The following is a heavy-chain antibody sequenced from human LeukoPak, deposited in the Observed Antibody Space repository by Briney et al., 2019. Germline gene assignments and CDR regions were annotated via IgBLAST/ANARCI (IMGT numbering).Heavy chain of an antibody. V-gene: IGHV4-59*01. D-gene: IGHD3-10*01. CDR3: ARVGFGELLLDY. CDR1: GGSISSYY. CDR2: ISYSGST. J-gene: IGHJ4*02. Sequence: SETLSLTCTVSGGSISSYYWSWIRQPPGKGLEWIGFISYSGSTNYNPSLKSRVTISVDTSKNQFSLKLSPVTAADTAVYYCARVGFGELLLDYWGQGTLVTVSS.